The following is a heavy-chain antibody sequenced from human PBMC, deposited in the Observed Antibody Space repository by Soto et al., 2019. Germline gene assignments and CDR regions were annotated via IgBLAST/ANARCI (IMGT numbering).Heavy chain of an antibody. J-gene: IGHJ6*02. CDR2: ISNSGDST. D-gene: IGHD4-4*01. V-gene: IGHV3-23*01. CDR1: GFTFSSYA. CDR3: AKDRTTDYYYGLDV. Sequence: GGSLRLSCAASGFTFSSYAMSWFRQAPGKGLEWVSGISNSGDSTYYADSMRGRFTISRDNSKNTLYLQMDSLRAEDTAVYYCAKDRTTDYYYGLDVWGQGTTVTVSS.